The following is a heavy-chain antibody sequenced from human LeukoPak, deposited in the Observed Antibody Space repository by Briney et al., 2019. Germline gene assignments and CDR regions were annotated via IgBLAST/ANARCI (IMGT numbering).Heavy chain of an antibody. D-gene: IGHD1-1*01. J-gene: IGHJ6*02. CDR2: IKPDGSEK. CDR3: ARDRLERHFYYYGMDV. V-gene: IGHV3-7*01. CDR1: GFTFSDYW. Sequence: GGSLRLSCAASGFTFSDYWMTWVRQAPGKGLEWVANIKPDGSEKYYVDSVKGRFTISRDNAKNSLYLQMNSLRVEDTAVYYCARDRLERHFYYYGMDVWGQGTTVTVSS.